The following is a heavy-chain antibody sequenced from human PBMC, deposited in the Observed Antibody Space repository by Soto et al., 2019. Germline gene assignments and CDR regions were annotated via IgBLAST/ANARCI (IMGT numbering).Heavy chain of an antibody. CDR1: GDSITRSNFY. V-gene: IGHV4-39*01. D-gene: IGHD1-26*01. CDR2: IFYSGST. J-gene: IGHJ6*02. CDR3: ARQRPTDGRWEFANYYGMDV. Sequence: SETLSLTCTVSGDSITRSNFYWGWIRQPPGKGLEWLGSIFYSGSTFYNPALKSRVTISVDTSKNQFSLKLSSVTAADTAVYYCARQRPTDGRWEFANYYGMDVWGQGTPVTVS.